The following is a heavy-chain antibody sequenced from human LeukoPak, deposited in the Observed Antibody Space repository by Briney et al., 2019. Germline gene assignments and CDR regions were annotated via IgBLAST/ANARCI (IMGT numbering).Heavy chain of an antibody. V-gene: IGHV4-30-4*01. D-gene: IGHD3-22*01. CDR3: AREARDAMIVVVTDYGMDV. Sequence: PSETLSLTCTVSGGSISSGDYYWNWIRQPPGKGLEWIGYIYYSGSTYYNPSLKSRVTISVDTSKNQFSLKLSSVTAADTAVYYCAREARDAMIVVVTDYGMDVWGQGTTVTVSS. CDR1: GGSISSGDYY. J-gene: IGHJ6*02. CDR2: IYYSGST.